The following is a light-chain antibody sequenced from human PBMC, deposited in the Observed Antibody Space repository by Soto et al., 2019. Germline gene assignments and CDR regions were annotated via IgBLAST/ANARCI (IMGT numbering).Light chain of an antibody. V-gene: IGKV4-1*01. CDR1: QNVLYSSNNNNY. J-gene: IGKJ3*01. CDR2: WAS. Sequence: DIVMTQSPDSLAVSLGERATINCKSSQNVLYSSNNNNYLAWYQQKPGQPPKLLIYWASTRESGVPDRFSGSGSGTDFPLTISSLQAEDVAVYYCQQYSSTPFTFGPGTKVDIK. CDR3: QQYSSTPFT.